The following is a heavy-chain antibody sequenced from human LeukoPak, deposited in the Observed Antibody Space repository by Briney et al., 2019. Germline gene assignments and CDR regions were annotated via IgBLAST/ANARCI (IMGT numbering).Heavy chain of an antibody. D-gene: IGHD3-22*01. CDR2: IYYSGST. J-gene: IGHJ6*03. Sequence: PSETLSLTCTVSGGSISSGNYYWSWIRQHPGKGLEWIGYIYYSGSTYDNPSLKSRVNISVDTSKNQFSLKMSSMTAADTAVYYCARVRPDYYNISSYPYFMDVWGKGITVTVSS. CDR1: GGSISSGNYY. V-gene: IGHV4-31*03. CDR3: ARVRPDYYNISSYPYFMDV.